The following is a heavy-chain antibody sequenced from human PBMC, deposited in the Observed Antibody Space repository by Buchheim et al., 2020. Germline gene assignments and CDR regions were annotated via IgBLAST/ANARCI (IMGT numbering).Heavy chain of an antibody. Sequence: EVQLVESGGGLVKPGGSLRLSCAASGFTFSSYSMNWVRQAPGKGLEWVSSISSSSSYIYYADSVKGRFTISRDNANNSLYPQMNSLRAEDTAVYYCARDKGAGPGVYYYYGMDVWGQGTT. V-gene: IGHV3-21*01. CDR3: ARDKGAGPGVYYYYGMDV. J-gene: IGHJ6*02. D-gene: IGHD6-19*01. CDR2: ISSSSSYI. CDR1: GFTFSSYS.